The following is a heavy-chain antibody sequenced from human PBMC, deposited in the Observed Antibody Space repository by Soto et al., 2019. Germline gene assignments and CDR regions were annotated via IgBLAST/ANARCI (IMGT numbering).Heavy chain of an antibody. CDR1: GFTFSNYA. J-gene: IGHJ6*02. CDR2: ISGNGGRT. V-gene: IGHV3-23*01. CDR3: VKDQPACDIFYYGMDV. Sequence: GGSVRLSXAASGFTFSNYAMTWVRQAPGKGLEWISFISGNGGRTYYADSVKGRFTISRDNSKNTLYLQMNSLRAEDTAVYYCVKDQPACDIFYYGMDVWGQGTTVTVSS.